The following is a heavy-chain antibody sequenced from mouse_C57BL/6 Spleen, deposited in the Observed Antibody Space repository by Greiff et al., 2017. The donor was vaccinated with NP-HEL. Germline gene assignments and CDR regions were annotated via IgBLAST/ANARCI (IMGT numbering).Heavy chain of an antibody. D-gene: IGHD1-1*02. V-gene: IGHV5-6*01. Sequence: EVQGVESGGDLVKPGGSLKLSCAASGFTFSSYGMSWVRQTPDKRLEWVATISSGGSYTYYPDSVKGRFTISRDNAKNTLYLQMSSLKSEDTAMYYCAKRVAPFAYWGQGTLVTVSA. CDR2: ISSGGSYT. CDR3: AKRVAPFAY. CDR1: GFTFSSYG. J-gene: IGHJ3*01.